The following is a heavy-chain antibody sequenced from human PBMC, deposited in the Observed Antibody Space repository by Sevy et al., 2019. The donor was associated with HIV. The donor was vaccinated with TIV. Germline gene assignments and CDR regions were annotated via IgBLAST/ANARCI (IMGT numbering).Heavy chain of an antibody. CDR2: INGPSNAI. J-gene: IGHJ4*02. D-gene: IGHD2-21*01. Sequence: GGSLRLSCAASGFTFSPYSMHWVRQAPGKGLEWISYINGPSNAIFYADSGRGRFTVSRDNGKNSLYLQMNGLRAEDSALYYCARGVANCGGYACHKTDFWGQGTLVTVSS. CDR1: GFTFSPYS. CDR3: ARGVANCGGYACHKTDF. V-gene: IGHV3-48*01.